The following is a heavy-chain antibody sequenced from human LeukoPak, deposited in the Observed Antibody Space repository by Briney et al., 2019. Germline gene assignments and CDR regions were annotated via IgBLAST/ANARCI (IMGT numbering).Heavy chain of an antibody. CDR2: INSADNVE. CDR1: GFTFSSYA. V-gene: IGHV3-21*06. Sequence: GGSLRLSCAASGFTFSSYAMSWVRQAPGKGPEWVAHINSADNVEYYTDSVRGRFTMSRDNAKDLLYLQMNSLRDEDTAVYYCARDTVNGPFVISLDLWGQGVLVTVSS. CDR3: ARDTVNGPFVISLDL. J-gene: IGHJ5*02. D-gene: IGHD2-8*01.